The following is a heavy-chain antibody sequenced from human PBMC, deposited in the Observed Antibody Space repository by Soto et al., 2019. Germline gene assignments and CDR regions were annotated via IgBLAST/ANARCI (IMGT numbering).Heavy chain of an antibody. J-gene: IGHJ6*02. CDR3: ARMPQTGSDFHV. Sequence: EVQLVESGGGLVQPGESLRLSCAASGFTFSDHHMDWFRQAPGKGLEWVGRIRNKGSGYSTEYAASVNGRFTISRDDSKNSLYLQMNSLSTEDTAVYYCARMPQTGSDFHVWGQGTTVTVS. V-gene: IGHV3-72*01. CDR2: IRNKGSGYST. D-gene: IGHD3-3*01. CDR1: GFTFSDHH.